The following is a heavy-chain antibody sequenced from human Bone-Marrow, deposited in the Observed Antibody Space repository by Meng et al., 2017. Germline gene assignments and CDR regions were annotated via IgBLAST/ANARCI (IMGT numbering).Heavy chain of an antibody. Sequence: KISCKASGYTFTSYYMHWVRQAPGQGLEWMGIINPSGGSTSYAQKFQGRVTMTRDTSTSTVYMELSSLRSEDTAVYYCARDEDISAAGKLFGDYWGQGTLVTVSS. CDR3: ARDEDISAAGKLFGDY. CDR1: GYTFTSYY. J-gene: IGHJ4*02. CDR2: INPSGGST. V-gene: IGHV1-46*01. D-gene: IGHD6-13*01.